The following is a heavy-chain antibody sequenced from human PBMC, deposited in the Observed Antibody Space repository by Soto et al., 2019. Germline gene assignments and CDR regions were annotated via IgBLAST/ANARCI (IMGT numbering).Heavy chain of an antibody. J-gene: IGHJ5*02. Sequence: QVQLQQSGPGLVKPSQTLSLTCAISGDSVSSNIGAWSWIRQSPSRGLEWLGRTYYRSKWYNEYGPSVKSXXTXTXXTSKNQFSLQLDSLTPEDTAVYYCARSRVNNWFDPWGQGILVTVSS. CDR1: GDSVSSNIGA. CDR3: ARSRVNNWFDP. V-gene: IGHV6-1*01. CDR2: TYYRSKWYN.